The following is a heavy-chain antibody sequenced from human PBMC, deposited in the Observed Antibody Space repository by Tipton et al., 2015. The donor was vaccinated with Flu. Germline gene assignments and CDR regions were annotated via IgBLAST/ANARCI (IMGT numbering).Heavy chain of an antibody. CDR1: GFTFSSFG. J-gene: IGHJ3*01. D-gene: IGHD3-10*01. CDR2: IRGSGSAA. Sequence: SLRLSCAASGFTFSSFGMNWVRQAPGKGQEWVAFIRGSGSAADYAASVRGRFSISRDNSKNTLYLQMSNVRTQDTAVYYCARRGNYKGGSFDVWGQGTMVNVST. CDR3: ARRGNYKGGSFDV. V-gene: IGHV3-23*01.